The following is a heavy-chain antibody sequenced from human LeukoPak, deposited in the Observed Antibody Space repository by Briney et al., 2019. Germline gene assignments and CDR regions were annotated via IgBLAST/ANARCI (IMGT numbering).Heavy chain of an antibody. Sequence: PSETLSLTCAVYGGSFSGYYWSWIRQPPGKGLEWIGEINHSGSTNYNPSLKSRFTMSVDTSKNQFSLKMSSVTAADTAVYYCARGKGGAFYFFDSWGQGTLVTVSS. CDR2: INHSGST. V-gene: IGHV4-34*01. J-gene: IGHJ4*02. D-gene: IGHD2-21*01. CDR1: GGSFSGYY. CDR3: ARGKGGAFYFFDS.